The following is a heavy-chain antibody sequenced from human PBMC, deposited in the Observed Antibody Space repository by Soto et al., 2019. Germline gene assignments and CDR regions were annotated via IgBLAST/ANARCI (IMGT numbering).Heavy chain of an antibody. Sequence: SVKVSCKASGGTFRSYAISWVRQAPGQGLEWMGGIIPIFGTANYAQKFQGRVTITADESTSTAYMELSSLRSEDTAVYFCARSDYYVAQQVFQHWGQGTLVTVSS. CDR3: ARSDYYVAQQVFQH. V-gene: IGHV1-69*13. D-gene: IGHD3-10*02. J-gene: IGHJ1*01. CDR1: GGTFRSYA. CDR2: IIPIFGTA.